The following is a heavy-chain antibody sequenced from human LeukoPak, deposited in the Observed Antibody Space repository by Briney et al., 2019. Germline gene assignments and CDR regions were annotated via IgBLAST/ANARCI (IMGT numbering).Heavy chain of an antibody. Sequence: SQTLSLTCTVSGGSISSGDYYWSWIRQPPGKGLEWIGYIYYSGSTYYNASLKSRVTISIDRSKNQFSLNLSSVTAADTAVYYCARVKAAMVDYSDCWGQGTLVTVSS. V-gene: IGHV4-30-4*08. CDR1: GGSISSGDYY. CDR2: IYYSGST. D-gene: IGHD5-18*01. CDR3: ARVKAAMVDYSDC. J-gene: IGHJ4*02.